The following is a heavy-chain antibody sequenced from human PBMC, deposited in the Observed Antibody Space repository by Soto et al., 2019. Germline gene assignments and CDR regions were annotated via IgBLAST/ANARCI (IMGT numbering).Heavy chain of an antibody. D-gene: IGHD6-19*01. CDR3: AKRPRGSSGWPYYFDY. CDR2: ISGGGGST. Sequence: EVQLLESGGGLVQPGGSLRLSCAASGFTFSSYAMSWVRQAPGKGLEWVSAISGGGGSTYYADSVKGRFTISRDNSKNTLYLQMNSLRAEDTAVYYCAKRPRGSSGWPYYFDYWGQGTLVTVSS. CDR1: GFTFSSYA. V-gene: IGHV3-23*01. J-gene: IGHJ4*02.